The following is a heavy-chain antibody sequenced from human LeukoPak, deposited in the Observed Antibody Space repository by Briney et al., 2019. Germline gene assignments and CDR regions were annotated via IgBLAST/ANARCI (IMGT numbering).Heavy chain of an antibody. Sequence: GGSLRLSCAASGFTFSSYSMSWVSQPPGKVRGAPGKGLEWVSTISASGHATYYPDSVRGRFTISRDDSRNTVYLQLNNLRVEDTAVYYCAKASWVSNADAVLWGQGTVVTVSS. J-gene: IGHJ4*02. CDR1: GFTFSSYS. D-gene: IGHD1-1*01. CDR3: AKASWVSNADAVL. V-gene: IGHV3-23*01. CDR2: ISASGHAT.